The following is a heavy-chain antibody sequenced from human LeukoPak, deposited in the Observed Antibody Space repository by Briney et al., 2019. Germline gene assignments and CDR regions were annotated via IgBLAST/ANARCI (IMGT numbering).Heavy chain of an antibody. CDR1: GGSISRYY. D-gene: IGHD3-3*01. V-gene: IGHV4-4*09. CDR2: VYTSGST. Sequence: PSETLSLTCTVSGGSISRYYWSWIRQPPGKGLEWIGYVYTSGSTNYNLSLKSRVTISVDTSKNQFSLKLSSVTAADTAVYYCARSYYDFWSGYYQLGYMDVWGKGTTVTVSS. CDR3: ARSYYDFWSGYYQLGYMDV. J-gene: IGHJ6*03.